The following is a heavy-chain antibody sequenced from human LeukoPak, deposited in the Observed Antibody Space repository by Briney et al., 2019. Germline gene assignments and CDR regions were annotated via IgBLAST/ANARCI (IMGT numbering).Heavy chain of an antibody. CDR1: GYSFTSYW. Sequence: HGESLKISCKGSGYSFTSYWIGWVRQMPGKGLEWTGIIYPGDSDTRYSPSFQGQVTISADKSISTAYLQWSSLKASDTAMYYCARRDAVTTIDTFDIWGQGTMVTVSS. D-gene: IGHD4-17*01. V-gene: IGHV5-51*01. CDR3: ARRDAVTTIDTFDI. CDR2: IYPGDSDT. J-gene: IGHJ3*02.